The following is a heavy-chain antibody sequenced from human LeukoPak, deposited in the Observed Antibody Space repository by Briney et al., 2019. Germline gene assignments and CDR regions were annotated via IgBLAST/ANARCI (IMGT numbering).Heavy chain of an antibody. J-gene: IGHJ4*02. V-gene: IGHV4-31*03. D-gene: IGHD4-17*01. CDR2: IYYSGST. CDR3: ARDSTVYGDYIF. CDR1: GGSISSGGYY. Sequence: PSETLSLTCTVSGGSISSGGYYWSWLRQHPGKGLEWIGYIYYSGSTYYNPSLKSRVTISVDTSKNQFSLELSSVTAADTAVYYCARDSTVYGDYIFWGQGTLVTVSS.